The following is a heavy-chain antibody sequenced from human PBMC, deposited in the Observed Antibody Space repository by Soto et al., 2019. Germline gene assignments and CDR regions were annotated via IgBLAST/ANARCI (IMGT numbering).Heavy chain of an antibody. J-gene: IGHJ3*02. D-gene: IGHD6-19*01. CDR3: ASLAVAGTVADPFDI. Sequence: QVQLQESGPGLVKPSGTLSLTCAVSGGSISSSNWWSWVRQPPGKGLEWIGEIYHSGSTNYNPSLKSRVTLSVDKSKNQFSLKLSSVTAVDTALYNYASLAVAGTVADPFDIWGQGTMVTVSS. CDR1: GGSISSSNW. CDR2: IYHSGST. V-gene: IGHV4-4*02.